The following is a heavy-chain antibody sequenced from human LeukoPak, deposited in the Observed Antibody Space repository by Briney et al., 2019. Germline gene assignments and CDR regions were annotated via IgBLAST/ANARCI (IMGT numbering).Heavy chain of an antibody. CDR3: AIHIVVVPAAKKKNWFDP. J-gene: IGHJ5*02. CDR1: GGSFSGYY. Sequence: SETLSLTCAVYGGSFSGYYWSWIRQPPGKGLEWIGEINHGGSTNYNPSLKRRVSISVDPSKNQFSLKLSSVTAADTAVYYCAIHIVVVPAAKKKNWFDPWGQGTLVTVSS. CDR2: INHGGST. V-gene: IGHV4-34*01. D-gene: IGHD2-2*01.